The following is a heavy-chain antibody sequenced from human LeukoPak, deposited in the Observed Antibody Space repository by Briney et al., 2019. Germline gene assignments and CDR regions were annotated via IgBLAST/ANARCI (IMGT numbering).Heavy chain of an antibody. CDR3: ARSGARYSYGENYYYYGMDV. CDR2: IIPIFGTA. Sequence: GSSVKVSCKASGGTFSSYAISWVRQAPGQGLEWMGGIIPIFGTANYAQKFQGRVTITADESTSTAYMELSSLRSEDTAVYYCARSGARYSYGENYYYYGMDVWGQGTTVTVSS. V-gene: IGHV1-69*01. CDR1: GGTFSSYA. J-gene: IGHJ6*02. D-gene: IGHD5-18*01.